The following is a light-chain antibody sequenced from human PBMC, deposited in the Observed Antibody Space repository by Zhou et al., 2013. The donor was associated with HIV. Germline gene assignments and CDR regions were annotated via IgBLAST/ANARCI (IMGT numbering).Light chain of an antibody. CDR3: QQYNNWLYT. CDR2: GAS. V-gene: IGKV3-15*01. J-gene: IGKJ2*01. CDR1: QSVSRY. Sequence: EIVLTQSPATLSLSPGERATLSCRASQSVSRYFDWYQQKPGQAPRLLIYGASTRATGIPARFSGSGSGTEFTLTISSLQSEDFAVYYCQQYNNWLYTFGQGTKLEIK.